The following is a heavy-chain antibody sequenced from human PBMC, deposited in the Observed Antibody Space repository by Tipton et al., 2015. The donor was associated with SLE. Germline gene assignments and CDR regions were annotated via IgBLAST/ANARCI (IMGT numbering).Heavy chain of an antibody. CDR1: GGSISTYH. CDR3: ARGYRYFDWLSSYYFAY. J-gene: IGHJ4*02. Sequence: TLSLTCTISGGSISTYHWSWLRQSPGKGLEWIGYIHHSGSTNYNPSLKSRVTISVDTSKNQFSLKLSSVTAADTAVYYCARGYRYFDWLSSYYFAYWGQGTLVTFSS. D-gene: IGHD3-9*01. V-gene: IGHV4-59*01. CDR2: IHHSGST.